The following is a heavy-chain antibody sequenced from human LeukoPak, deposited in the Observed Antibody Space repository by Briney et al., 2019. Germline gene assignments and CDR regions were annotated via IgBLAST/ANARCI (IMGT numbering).Heavy chain of an antibody. CDR1: GYSFADYY. CDR2: INPKSGGT. J-gene: IGHJ5*02. V-gene: IGHV1-2*02. CDR3: ARADRLDGGPYLIGP. Sequence: ASVKVSCKTSGYSFADYYMHWVRQAPGQGLEWMGWINPKSGGTSSAQKFQGRVTMTRDTSITTVYMEVSWLTSDDTAIYYCARADRLDGGPYLIGPWGQGTLVTVSS. D-gene: IGHD2-21*01.